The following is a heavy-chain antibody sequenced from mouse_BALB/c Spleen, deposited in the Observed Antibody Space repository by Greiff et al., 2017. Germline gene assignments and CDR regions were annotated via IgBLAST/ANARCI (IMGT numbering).Heavy chain of an antibody. CDR3: ARETYDYGY. CDR2: ISSGGSYT. CDR1: GFTFSSYG. D-gene: IGHD2-4*01. Sequence: EVMLVESGGDLVKPGGSLKLSCAASGFTFSSYGMSWVRQTPDKRLEWVATISSGGSYTYYPDSVKGRFTISRDNAKNTLYLQMSSLKSEDTAMYYCARETYDYGYWGQGTTLTVSS. J-gene: IGHJ2*01. V-gene: IGHV5-6*01.